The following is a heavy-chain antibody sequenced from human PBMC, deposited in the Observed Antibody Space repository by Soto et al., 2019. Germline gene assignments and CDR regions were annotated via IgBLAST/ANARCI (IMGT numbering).Heavy chain of an antibody. V-gene: IGHV1-58*01. CDR3: AADPYCSSTSCYGSSHYYYYGMDV. J-gene: IGHJ6*02. CDR1: GFTFTSSA. D-gene: IGHD2-2*01. Sequence: ASVKVSCKASGFTFTSSAVQWVRQARGQRLEWIGWIVVGSGNTNYAQKFQERVTITRDRSTSTAYMELSSRGSADTAVYYCAADPYCSSTSCYGSSHYYYYGMDVWGQGTTVTVSS. CDR2: IVVGSGNT.